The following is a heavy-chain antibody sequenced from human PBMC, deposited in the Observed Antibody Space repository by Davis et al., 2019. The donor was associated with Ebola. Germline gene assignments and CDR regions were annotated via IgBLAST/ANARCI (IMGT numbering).Heavy chain of an antibody. D-gene: IGHD4-17*01. CDR1: GGTFSSYA. Sequence: AASVKVSCKASGGTFSSYAISWVRQAPGQGLEWMGRIIPILGIANYAQKFQGRVTITADKSTSTAYMELSSLRSEDTAVYYCARDIQPMTTVTTDDNWGQGTLGTVSS. CDR2: IIPILGIA. V-gene: IGHV1-69*04. J-gene: IGHJ4*02. CDR3: ARDIQPMTTVTTDDN.